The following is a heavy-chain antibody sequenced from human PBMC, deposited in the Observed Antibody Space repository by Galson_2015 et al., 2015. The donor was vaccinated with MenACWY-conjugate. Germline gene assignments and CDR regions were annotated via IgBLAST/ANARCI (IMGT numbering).Heavy chain of an antibody. CDR2: IKQDGSEK. J-gene: IGHJ4*02. D-gene: IGHD6-19*01. Sequence: SLRLSCAASGFAFSSYWMSWVRQAPGKGLEWVANIKQDGSEKYYVDSVKGRFTISRDNAKNSLYLQMNSLRAEDTAVYYCAREYKGTEQWLFDFDYWGQGTLVTVSS. V-gene: IGHV3-7*03. CDR3: AREYKGTEQWLFDFDY. CDR1: GFAFSSYW.